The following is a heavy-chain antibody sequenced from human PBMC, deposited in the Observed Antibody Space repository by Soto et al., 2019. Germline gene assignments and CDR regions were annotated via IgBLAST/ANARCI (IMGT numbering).Heavy chain of an antibody. CDR2: FDPEDGET. CDR3: ATGGLDTAMATGYYYGMDV. Sequence: ASVKVSCKVSGYTLTELSMHWVRQAPGKGLEWMGGFDPEDGETIYAQRFQGRVTMTEDTSTDTAYMELSSLRSEDTAVYCCATGGLDTAMATGYYYGMDVWGQGTTVTVSS. J-gene: IGHJ6*02. D-gene: IGHD5-18*01. CDR1: GYTLTELS. V-gene: IGHV1-24*01.